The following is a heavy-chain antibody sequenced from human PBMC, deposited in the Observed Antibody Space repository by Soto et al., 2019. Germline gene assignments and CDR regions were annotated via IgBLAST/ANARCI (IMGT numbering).Heavy chain of an antibody. D-gene: IGHD2-2*01. J-gene: IGHJ6*02. CDR2: ISYDGSNK. Sequence: QVQLVESGGGVVQPGRSLRLSCAASGFTFNTYAMHWVRQAPGKGLEWVAVISYDGSNKYYADSVKGRLTISRDNSKNTLYLQMNSLRAEDTAVYYCAKGKHCSSTSCYFYYYGMDVWGQGTTVAVSS. CDR1: GFTFNTYA. CDR3: AKGKHCSSTSCYFYYYGMDV. V-gene: IGHV3-30*18.